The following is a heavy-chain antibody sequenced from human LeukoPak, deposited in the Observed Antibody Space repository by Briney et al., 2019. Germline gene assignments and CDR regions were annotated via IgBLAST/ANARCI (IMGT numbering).Heavy chain of an antibody. CDR2: INPSGGST. D-gene: IGHD3-10*01. V-gene: IGHV1-46*01. CDR3: ARDHYYGSGSYYVSTHNWFDP. J-gene: IGHJ5*02. CDR1: GYTFTSYY. Sequence: ASVKVSCKASGYTFTSYYMHWVRQAPGQGLEWMGIINPSGGSTSYAQKFQGRVTMTRDTSTSTVYMELSSLRSEDTAVYYCARDHYYGSGSYYVSTHNWFDPWGQGTLVTVSS.